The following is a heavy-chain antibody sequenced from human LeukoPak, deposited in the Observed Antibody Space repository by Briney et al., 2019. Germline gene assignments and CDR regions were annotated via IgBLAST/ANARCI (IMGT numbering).Heavy chain of an antibody. J-gene: IGHJ3*02. Sequence: SETLSLTCTVSGGSISSGGYYWSWIRQHPGKGLEWIGYIYYSGSTYYNPSLKSRVTISVDTSKNQFSQKLSSVTAADTAVYYCAREDRAAFDIWGQGTMVTVSS. V-gene: IGHV4-31*03. CDR3: AREDRAAFDI. D-gene: IGHD1-14*01. CDR1: GGSISSGGYY. CDR2: IYYSGST.